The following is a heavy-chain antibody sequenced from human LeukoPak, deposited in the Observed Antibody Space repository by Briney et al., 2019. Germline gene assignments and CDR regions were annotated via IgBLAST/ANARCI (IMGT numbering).Heavy chain of an antibody. CDR2: INPNSGGT. D-gene: IGHD6-13*01. CDR3: ATIAAAGTHDY. J-gene: IGHJ4*02. Sequence: ASVKVSCKASGYTFTGYYMHWVRQAPGQGLEWMGWINPNSGGTNYAQKFQGRVTITRDTSISTAYMELSRLRSDDTSVYYCATIAAAGTHDYWGQGTLVTVSS. V-gene: IGHV1-2*02. CDR1: GYTFTGYY.